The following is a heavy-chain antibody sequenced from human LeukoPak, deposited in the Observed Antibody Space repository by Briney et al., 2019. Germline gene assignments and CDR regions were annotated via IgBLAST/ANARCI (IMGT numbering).Heavy chain of an antibody. V-gene: IGHV3-23*01. CDR1: GFTFSSYG. CDR3: ARVGNDYVWGSYRY. Sequence: GGSLRLSCAASGFTFSSYGMSWVRQAPGKGLEWVSAISGSGGSTYYADSVKGRFTISRDNAKNSLYLQMNSLRAEDTAVYYCARVGNDYVWGSYRYWGQGTLVTVSS. CDR2: ISGSGGST. D-gene: IGHD3-16*02. J-gene: IGHJ4*02.